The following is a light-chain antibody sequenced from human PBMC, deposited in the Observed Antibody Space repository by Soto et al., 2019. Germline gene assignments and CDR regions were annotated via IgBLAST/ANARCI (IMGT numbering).Light chain of an antibody. Sequence: EIVLTQSPATLSLSPGERATLSCRASQRVSSYLAWYQQKPGQAPRLLIYDASNRATGIPTRFRGSGSGTDFTLTISSLEPEDFAVYYCQQGSNWPSTFGQGTKV. J-gene: IGKJ1*01. V-gene: IGKV3-11*01. CDR3: QQGSNWPST. CDR2: DAS. CDR1: QRVSSY.